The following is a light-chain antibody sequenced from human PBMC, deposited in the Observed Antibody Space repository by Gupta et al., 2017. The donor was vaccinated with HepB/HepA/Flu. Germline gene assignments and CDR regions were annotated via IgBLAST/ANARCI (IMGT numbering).Light chain of an antibody. CDR2: KAS. V-gene: IGKV1-5*03. Sequence: QMTQSPSTLSASVGDRVTITCRASQSISSWLAWYQQKPGKAPKLLIYKASSLESGVPSRFSGSGFGTEFTLTISSLQPDDFATYYCQQYNSYSYTFGQGTKLEIK. CDR1: QSISSW. J-gene: IGKJ2*01. CDR3: QQYNSYSYT.